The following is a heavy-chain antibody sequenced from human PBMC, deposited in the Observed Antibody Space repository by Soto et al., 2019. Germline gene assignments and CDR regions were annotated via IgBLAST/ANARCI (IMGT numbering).Heavy chain of an antibody. Sequence: QLQLQESGSGLVKPSQTLSLTCAVSGGSISSGGYSWSWIRQPPGKGLEWIGYIYHSESTYYNPSRKSRVTMSVDRSKHQFSVQLSSVNAADTAVYYWSSIARGDYYDSSGYYYLIWGQGTLVTVSS. D-gene: IGHD3-22*01. CDR3: SSIARGDYYDSSGYYYLI. J-gene: IGHJ4*02. CDR2: IYHSEST. V-gene: IGHV4-30-2*01. CDR1: GGSISSGGYS.